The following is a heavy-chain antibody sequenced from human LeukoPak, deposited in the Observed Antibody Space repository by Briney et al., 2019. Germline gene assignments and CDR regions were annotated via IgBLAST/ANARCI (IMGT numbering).Heavy chain of an antibody. Sequence: PGGSLRLSCAASGFTFNSYDLHWVRPATGKGLEWVLAIGSAGDTYYPGAVKGRFTSSRENAKNSLYLQMNSLRAGDTAVYYCARGHGVVYYYMGVWGKGTTVTISS. J-gene: IGHJ6*03. V-gene: IGHV3-13*01. CDR1: GFTFNSYD. CDR3: ARGHGVVYYYMGV. CDR2: IGSAGDT. D-gene: IGHD2-8*01.